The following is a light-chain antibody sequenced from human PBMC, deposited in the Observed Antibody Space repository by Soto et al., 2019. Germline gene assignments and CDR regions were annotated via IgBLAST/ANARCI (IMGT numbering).Light chain of an antibody. J-gene: IGLJ1*01. CDR3: QSYDSSLSAFYV. V-gene: IGLV1-40*01. Sequence: QSVLTQPPSVSGAPGQRVTISCTGSSSNIGAGYDVHWYQQLPGTAPKLLIYGTSNPPSGVPDRFSGSKSGTSASLAITGLQAEDEADYYCQSYDSSLSAFYVFGTGTKLTVL. CDR2: GTS. CDR1: SSNIGAGYD.